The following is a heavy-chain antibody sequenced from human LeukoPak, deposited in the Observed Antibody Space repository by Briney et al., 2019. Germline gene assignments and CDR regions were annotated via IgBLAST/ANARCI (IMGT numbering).Heavy chain of an antibody. J-gene: IGHJ5*02. Sequence: GGSLRLSCATSGFTFSSYWMHWVRQAPGKGLVWVSRINSDGSSTSYADSVKGRFTIARDNAKNTLYLQMNSLRAEDTAVYYCVRDHSGWSLDPWGQGTLVTVSS. CDR3: VRDHSGWSLDP. CDR1: GFTFSSYW. V-gene: IGHV3-74*01. D-gene: IGHD6-19*01. CDR2: INSDGSST.